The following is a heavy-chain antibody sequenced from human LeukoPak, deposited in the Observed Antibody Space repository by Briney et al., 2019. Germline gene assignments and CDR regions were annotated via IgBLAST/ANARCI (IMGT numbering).Heavy chain of an antibody. CDR3: ARDPTSGSYTGDAFDI. CDR2: VYTSGST. V-gene: IGHV4-4*07. D-gene: IGHD1-26*01. J-gene: IGHJ3*02. Sequence: SETLSLTCAVSGGSISGYYWSWIRQTAGKGLEWIGRVYTSGSTNYNPSLKSRVTMPLDTSKNQFSLKLSSVTAADTAVYYCARDPTSGSYTGDAFDIWGQGTMVTVSS. CDR1: GGSISGYY.